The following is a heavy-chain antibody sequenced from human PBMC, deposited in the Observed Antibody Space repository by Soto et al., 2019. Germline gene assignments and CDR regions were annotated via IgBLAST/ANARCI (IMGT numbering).Heavy chain of an antibody. CDR3: ARDRASYYDSSGYGAFDI. CDR1: GGSISSRGYP. D-gene: IGHD3-22*01. J-gene: IGHJ3*02. Sequence: SETLSLTCAVSGGSISSRGYPWSWIRQTPGKGLEWIGYIYHSGSTYYNPSLKSRVTISVDRSKNQFSLKLSSVTAADTAVYYCARDRASYYDSSGYGAFDIWGQGTMVTVS. CDR2: IYHSGST. V-gene: IGHV4-30-2*01.